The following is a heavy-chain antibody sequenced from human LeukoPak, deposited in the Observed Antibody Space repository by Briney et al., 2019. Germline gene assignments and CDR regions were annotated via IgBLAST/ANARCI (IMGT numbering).Heavy chain of an antibody. CDR1: GGSISSSTFY. CDR3: ARGRNYYYGSGSYLTR. D-gene: IGHD3-10*01. J-gene: IGHJ4*02. Sequence: SETLSLTCTVSGGSISSSTFYWGWIRQPPGKGLEWIGTIYYSGSTFYNPSLKSRVTVSVDTSKNQFSLKLSSLTAADTAVYYCARGRNYYYGSGSYLTRWGQGTLVTVSS. CDR2: IYYSGST. V-gene: IGHV4-39*07.